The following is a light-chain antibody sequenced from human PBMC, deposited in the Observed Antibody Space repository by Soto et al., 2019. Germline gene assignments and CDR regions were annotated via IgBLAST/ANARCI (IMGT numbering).Light chain of an antibody. J-gene: IGKJ1*01. CDR3: QQYSDSPPT. CDR1: QRVSARY. Sequence: IVLTQSPGTLSLSPGDRATLSCRASQRVSARYLAWFHQKPGQAPRLLIFGASARATGSPDRFSGSGSGTYFSLTSDRLEPEDFAMYYCQQYSDSPPTFGQGTKLEIK. CDR2: GAS. V-gene: IGKV3-20*01.